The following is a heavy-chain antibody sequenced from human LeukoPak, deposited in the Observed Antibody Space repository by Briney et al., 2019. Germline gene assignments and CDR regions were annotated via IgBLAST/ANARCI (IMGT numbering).Heavy chain of an antibody. V-gene: IGHV3-11*01. CDR3: AKVEYGSGSYGAFDM. CDR2: ISSSDSTI. J-gene: IGHJ3*02. Sequence: GGSLRLSCAASGFTFSDYYMSWIRQAPGKGLEWVSYISSSDSTIYYADSVKGRFTISRDNSKSTLHLQMNSLRAEDTAVYYCAKVEYGSGSYGAFDMWGQGTMVSVSS. D-gene: IGHD3-10*01. CDR1: GFTFSDYY.